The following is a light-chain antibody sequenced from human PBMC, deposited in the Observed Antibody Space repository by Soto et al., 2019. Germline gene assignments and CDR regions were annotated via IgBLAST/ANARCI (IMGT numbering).Light chain of an antibody. CDR3: QHYDNLPPFT. CDR1: QDIGNF. J-gene: IGKJ3*01. Sequence: DIQMTQSPSSLSASVGDRVTITCQASQDIGNFLNWYQQKPGKAPTLLIYDASNLESGVPSRFRVSGCVTDFTFTISSLQPEDIATYYCQHYDNLPPFTFGPGTKVDIK. CDR2: DAS. V-gene: IGKV1-33*01.